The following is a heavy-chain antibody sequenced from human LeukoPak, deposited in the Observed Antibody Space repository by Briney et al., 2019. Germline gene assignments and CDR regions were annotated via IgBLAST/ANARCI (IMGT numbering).Heavy chain of an antibody. J-gene: IGHJ4*02. CDR1: GYTFTGYY. D-gene: IGHD2-2*01. CDR2: INPNSGGT. CDR3: ARVGHCSSTSCPYTDY. Sequence: ASVKVSCKASGYTFTGYYMHWVRQAPGQGLEWMGWINPNSGGTNYAQKFQGRVTMTRDTSISTAYMELSRLRSDDTAVYYCARVGHCSSTSCPYTDYWGQGTLVTVSS. V-gene: IGHV1-2*02.